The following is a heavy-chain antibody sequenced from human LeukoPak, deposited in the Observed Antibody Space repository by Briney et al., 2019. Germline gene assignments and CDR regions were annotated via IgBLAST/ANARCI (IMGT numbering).Heavy chain of an antibody. CDR1: GYTFTGYY. J-gene: IGHJ6*03. Sequence: ASVKVSCKASGYTFTGYYMHWVRQASGQGLEWMGGIIPIFGTANYAQKFQGRVTITADKSTSTAYMELSSLRSEDTAVYYCATDEYSSSSLYYYYYYMDVWGKGNTVTVSS. D-gene: IGHD6-6*01. CDR3: ATDEYSSSSLYYYYYYMDV. V-gene: IGHV1-69*06. CDR2: IIPIFGTA.